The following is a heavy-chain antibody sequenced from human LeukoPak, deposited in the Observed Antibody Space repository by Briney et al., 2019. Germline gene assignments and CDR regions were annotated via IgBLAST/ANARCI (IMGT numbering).Heavy chain of an antibody. Sequence: GGSLRLSCAASGFTFSSYAMSWVRQAPGKGLEWVSAISGSGGSTYYADSVKSRFTISRDNSKNTLYLQMNSLRAEDTAVYYCAKDVSGSYFQGFDYWGQGTLVTVSS. CDR3: AKDVSGSYFQGFDY. V-gene: IGHV3-23*01. CDR2: ISGSGGST. J-gene: IGHJ4*02. D-gene: IGHD1-26*01. CDR1: GFTFSSYA.